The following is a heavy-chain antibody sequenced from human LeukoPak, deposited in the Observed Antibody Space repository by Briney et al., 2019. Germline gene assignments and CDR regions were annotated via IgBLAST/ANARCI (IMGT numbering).Heavy chain of an antibody. CDR1: GFTFSSYA. CDR2: VSGSGHTT. CDR3: AKDWSPRWLVLRDDSEYFHH. D-gene: IGHD6-19*01. V-gene: IGHV3-23*01. Sequence: QPGGSLRLSCAASGFTFSSYALSWVRQAPGKGMEWVSTVSGSGHTTYYADSVKGRFTISRDNSKSTVYLQMSSLRVEDTAVYTCAKDWSPRWLVLRDDSEYFHHWGQGTLVTVS. J-gene: IGHJ1*01.